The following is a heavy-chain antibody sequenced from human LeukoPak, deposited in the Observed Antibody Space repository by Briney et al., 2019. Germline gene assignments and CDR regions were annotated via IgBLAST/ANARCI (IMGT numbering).Heavy chain of an antibody. CDR3: TTDPVKTPYFDY. D-gene: IGHD4-23*01. CDR2: IKSKTDGGTT. Sequence: PGGSLRLSCAASGFTFSNAWMSWVRQAPGKGLEWVGRIKSKTDGGTTDYGAPVKGRFTISRDDSKNTLYLQMNSLKTEDTAVYYCTTDPVKTPYFDYWGQGNLVTVSS. J-gene: IGHJ4*02. CDR1: GFTFSNAW. V-gene: IGHV3-15*01.